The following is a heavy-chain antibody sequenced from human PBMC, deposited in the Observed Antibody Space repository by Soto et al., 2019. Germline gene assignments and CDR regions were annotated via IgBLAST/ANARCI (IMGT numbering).Heavy chain of an antibody. V-gene: IGHV3-33*01. D-gene: IGHD1-26*01. CDR2: IWYDGSNK. Sequence: GGSLRLSCAASGFTFSSYGMHWVRQAPGKGLEWVAVIWYDGSNKYYADSVKGRFTISRDNSKNTLYLQMNSLRAEDTAVYYCARDPSGSYYGFELFDPWGQGTLVTVSS. CDR1: GFTFSSYG. J-gene: IGHJ5*02. CDR3: ARDPSGSYYGFELFDP.